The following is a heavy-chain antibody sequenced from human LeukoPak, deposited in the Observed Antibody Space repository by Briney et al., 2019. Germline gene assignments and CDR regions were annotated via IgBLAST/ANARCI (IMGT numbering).Heavy chain of an antibody. CDR2: MNPNSGNT. Sequence: ASVKFSCKASGYTFTSNDINWVRQATGQGLEWMGWMNPNSGNTGYAQKLQGRVTMTRNTSISTAYMELSSLRSEDTAVYYCARPSPGGDYAYWGQGTLVTVSS. CDR3: ARPSPGGDYAY. D-gene: IGHD4-17*01. CDR1: GYTFTSND. J-gene: IGHJ4*02. V-gene: IGHV1-8*01.